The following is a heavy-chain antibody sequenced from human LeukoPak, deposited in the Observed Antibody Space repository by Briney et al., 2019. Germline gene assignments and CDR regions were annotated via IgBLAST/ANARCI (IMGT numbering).Heavy chain of an antibody. CDR3: ARVTRPYYYDSSGSYFDY. Sequence: GASVKVSCKASGYTFTSYGISWVRQAPGQGLEWMGWISAYNGNTNYAQKLQGRVTMTTDTSTGTAYMELRSLRSDGTAVYYCARVTRPYYYDSSGSYFDYWGQGTLVTVSS. V-gene: IGHV1-18*01. D-gene: IGHD3-22*01. CDR1: GYTFTSYG. J-gene: IGHJ4*02. CDR2: ISAYNGNT.